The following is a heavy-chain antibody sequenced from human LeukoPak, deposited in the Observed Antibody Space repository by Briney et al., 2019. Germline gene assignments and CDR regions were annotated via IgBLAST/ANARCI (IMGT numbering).Heavy chain of an antibody. D-gene: IGHD2-2*01. J-gene: IGHJ4*02. Sequence: PSQTLSLTCTVSGGPISSGGYYWSWIRQPPGKGLEWIGCIYHSGSTYYNPSLKSRVTISVDRSKNQFSLKLSSVTAADTAVYYCARCNCESSTSCYPDYWGQGTLVTVSS. CDR1: GGPISSGGYY. CDR3: ARCNCESSTSCYPDY. V-gene: IGHV4-30-2*01. CDR2: IYHSGST.